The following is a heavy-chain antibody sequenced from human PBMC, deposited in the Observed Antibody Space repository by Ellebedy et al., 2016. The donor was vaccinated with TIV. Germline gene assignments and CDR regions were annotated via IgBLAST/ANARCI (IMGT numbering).Heavy chain of an antibody. CDR1: GYTFTGYY. CDR2: INPNSGGT. V-gene: IGHV1-2*02. CDR3: ARDSVEMGSIVPGGY. Sequence: ASVKVSXXASGYTFTGYYMHWVRQAPGQGLEWMGWINPNSGGTNYAQKFQGRVTMTRDTSISTAYMELSRLRSDDTAVYYCARDSVEMGSIVPGGYWGQGTLVTVSS. J-gene: IGHJ4*02. D-gene: IGHD5-24*01.